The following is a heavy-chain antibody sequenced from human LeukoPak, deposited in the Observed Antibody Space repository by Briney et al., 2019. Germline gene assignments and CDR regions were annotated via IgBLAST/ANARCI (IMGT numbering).Heavy chain of an antibody. J-gene: IGHJ3*02. CDR1: GFTFSSYA. V-gene: IGHV3-23*01. CDR3: ARGGSYYGEDAFDI. D-gene: IGHD1-26*01. CDR2: ISGSGGST. Sequence: GGSLRLSCEASGFTFSSYAMSWVRQAPGKGLEWVSTISGSGGSTYYADSVKGRFTISRDNAKNSLYLQMNSLRAEDTAVYYCARGGSYYGEDAFDIWGQGTMVTVSS.